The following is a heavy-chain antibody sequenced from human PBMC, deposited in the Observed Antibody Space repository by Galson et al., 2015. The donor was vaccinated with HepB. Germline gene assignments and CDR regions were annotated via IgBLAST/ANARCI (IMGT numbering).Heavy chain of an antibody. D-gene: IGHD2/OR15-2a*01. J-gene: IGHJ4*02. V-gene: IGHV1-46*01. CDR1: GYTFTNYY. CDR3: ARAGEYLLPPFFDF. CDR2: INPGSGST. Sequence: SVKVSCKASGYTFTNYYLHWVRQAPGQGLEWMGIINPGSGSTTYAQNFQGRVTMTRDTSTSTVHMELTSLRSEDTAVYYCARAGEYLLPPFFDFWGQGTLVTVSS.